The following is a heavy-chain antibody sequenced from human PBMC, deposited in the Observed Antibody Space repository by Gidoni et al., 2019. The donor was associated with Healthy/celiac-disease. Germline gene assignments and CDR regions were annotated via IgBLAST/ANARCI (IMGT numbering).Heavy chain of an antibody. Sequence: QITLKESGPTLVKPTQTLTLTCTFSGFSLSTSGVGVGWIRQPPGKALEWLALIYWDDDKRSSPSLKSRHTITKNTSKNQVFLTMTNMDPVDTATYYCAHRSKWELRGDYLDYGGQGTLVTVSS. J-gene: IGHJ4*02. V-gene: IGHV2-5*02. CDR3: AHRSKWELRGDYLDY. CDR2: IYWDDDK. D-gene: IGHD1-26*01. CDR1: GFSLSTSGVG.